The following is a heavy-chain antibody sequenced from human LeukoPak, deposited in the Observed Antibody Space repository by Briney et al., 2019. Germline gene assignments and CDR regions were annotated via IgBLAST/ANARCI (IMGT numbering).Heavy chain of an antibody. J-gene: IGHJ4*02. Sequence: SETLSLTCAVYGGSFSGYYWSWIRQPPGKGLEWIGEINHSGSTNYNPSLKSRDTISVDTSKNQFSLKLSSVTAADTAVYYCARGRDIVLMVYPYYFDYWGQGTLVTVSS. V-gene: IGHV4-34*01. CDR1: GGSFSGYY. CDR3: ARGRDIVLMVYPYYFDY. D-gene: IGHD2-8*01. CDR2: INHSGST.